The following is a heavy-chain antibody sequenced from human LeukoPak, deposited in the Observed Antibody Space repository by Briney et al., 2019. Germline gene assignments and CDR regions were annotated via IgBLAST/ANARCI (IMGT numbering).Heavy chain of an antibody. CDR1: GYSFTSYW. Sequence: PGESLEISCKGSGYSFTSYWIGWVRQMPGKGLEWMGIIYPGDSDTTYSPSFQGQVTISADKSISTAYLQWSSLKASDTAMYYCARGGQQLDNYFDYWGQGTLVTVPS. J-gene: IGHJ4*02. D-gene: IGHD6-13*01. CDR2: IYPGDSDT. V-gene: IGHV5-51*01. CDR3: ARGGQQLDNYFDY.